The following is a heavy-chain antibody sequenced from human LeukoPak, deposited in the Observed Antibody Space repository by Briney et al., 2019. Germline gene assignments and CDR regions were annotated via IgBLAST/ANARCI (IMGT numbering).Heavy chain of an antibody. CDR1: GVMFSSNW. Sequence: GGSLRLSCAASGVMFSSNWMSWVRLAPGKGLEWVANIKEDGTETYYVDSVKGRFTISRDNAKNSLYLQMNSLRAEDTAVYYCAKGDWLTSGDDAFDIWGQGTMVTVSS. CDR2: IKEDGTET. D-gene: IGHD2-21*02. V-gene: IGHV3-7*01. CDR3: AKGDWLTSGDDAFDI. J-gene: IGHJ3*02.